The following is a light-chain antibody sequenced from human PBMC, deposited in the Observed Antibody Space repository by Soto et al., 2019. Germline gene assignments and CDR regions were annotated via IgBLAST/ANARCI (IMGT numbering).Light chain of an antibody. CDR3: SSYTTTYPRIY. J-gene: IGLJ2*01. V-gene: IGLV2-14*03. CDR1: SSDIGAYNY. Sequence: QSVLTQPASVSGSPGQSITISCTGTSSDIGAYNYVSWYQQHPGKAPQLVIYEVNNRPSGISNRFSGSKSGNTASLTISGLQAEDEAHYYCSSYTTTYPRIYFGGGTKLTVL. CDR2: EVN.